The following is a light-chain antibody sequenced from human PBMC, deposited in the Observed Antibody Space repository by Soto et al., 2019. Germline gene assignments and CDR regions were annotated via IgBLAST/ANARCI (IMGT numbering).Light chain of an antibody. J-gene: IGKJ1*01. CDR2: KAS. CDR1: QSIRSW. CDR3: DKYNSYSWS. Sequence: DIQMTQSPATLSASVGNRVTITCRTSQSIRSWLALYQEKPGKAPMLLTYKASSLASGLPSRVSGSGSGTGFTLTISSLQTDDFATYYCDKYNSYSWSFGQGTKVEIK. V-gene: IGKV1-5*03.